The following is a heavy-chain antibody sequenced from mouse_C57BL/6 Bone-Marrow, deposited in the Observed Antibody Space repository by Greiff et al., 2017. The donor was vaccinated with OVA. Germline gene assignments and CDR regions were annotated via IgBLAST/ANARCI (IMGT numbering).Heavy chain of an antibody. CDR3: ARGSRYFDV. CDR2: IYPGSGNT. CDR1: GYTFTDYY. Sequence: VQLQQSGAELVRPGASVKLSCKASGYTFTDYYINWVKQRPGQGLEWIARIYPGSGNTYYNEKFKGKATLTAEKSSSTAYMQLSSLTSEDSAVYFCARGSRYFDVWGTGTTVTVSS. V-gene: IGHV1-76*01. J-gene: IGHJ1*03.